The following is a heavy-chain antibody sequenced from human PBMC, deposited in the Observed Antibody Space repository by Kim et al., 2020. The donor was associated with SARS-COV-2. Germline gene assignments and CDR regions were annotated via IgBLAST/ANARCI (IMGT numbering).Heavy chain of an antibody. V-gene: IGHV1-46*03. D-gene: IGHD5-12*01. J-gene: IGHJ6*01. CDR2: INPSGGST. CDR3: AGDMGIVATIDYYYGMDV. Sequence: ASVKVSCKASGYTFTSYYMYWVRQAPGQGLEWMGIINPSGGSTSYAQKFQGRVTMTRDTSTSTVYMELSSLRSDDTAGYYRAGDMGIVATIDYYYGMDVW. CDR1: GYTFTSYY.